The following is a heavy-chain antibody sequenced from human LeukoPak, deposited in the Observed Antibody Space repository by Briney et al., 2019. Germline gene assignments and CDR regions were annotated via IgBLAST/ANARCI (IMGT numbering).Heavy chain of an antibody. V-gene: IGHV1-2*02. Sequence: GASVKVSCKASGYTFTGYYMHWVRQAPGQGLEWMGWINPNSGGTNYAQKFQGRVTMTRDTSISTAYMELSRLRSDDTAVYYCARVVADRGRGIQLWTPYDYWGQGTLVTVSS. CDR3: ARVVADRGRGIQLWTPYDY. D-gene: IGHD5-18*01. J-gene: IGHJ4*02. CDR1: GYTFTGYY. CDR2: INPNSGGT.